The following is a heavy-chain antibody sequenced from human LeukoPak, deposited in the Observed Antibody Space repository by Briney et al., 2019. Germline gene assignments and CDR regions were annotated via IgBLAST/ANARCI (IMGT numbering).Heavy chain of an antibody. J-gene: IGHJ5*02. CDR1: GFTFSSYG. Sequence: GKSLRLSCAASGFTFSSYGMHWVRQAPGKGLEWVAVIWYDESNKNYADSVKGRFTISRDNSKNTLYLQMNSLRAEDTAVYYCAREGVATIRRANWFDPWGQGTLVTVSP. CDR3: AREGVATIRRANWFDP. V-gene: IGHV3-33*01. D-gene: IGHD5-24*01. CDR2: IWYDESNK.